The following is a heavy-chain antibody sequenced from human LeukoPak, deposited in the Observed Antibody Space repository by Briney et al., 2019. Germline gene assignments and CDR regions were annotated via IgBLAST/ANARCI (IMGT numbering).Heavy chain of an antibody. CDR2: INPNSGGT. V-gene: IGHV1-2*02. CDR3: VRSHYDILTGYFHFDY. CDR1: GYTFTGYY. J-gene: IGHJ4*02. D-gene: IGHD3-9*01. Sequence: ASVKVSCKASGYTFTGYYMHWVRQAPGQGLEWMGWINPNSGGTNYAQKFQGRVTMTRDTSISTAYMELSRLRSDDTAVYYCVRSHYDILTGYFHFDYWGQGTLVTVSS.